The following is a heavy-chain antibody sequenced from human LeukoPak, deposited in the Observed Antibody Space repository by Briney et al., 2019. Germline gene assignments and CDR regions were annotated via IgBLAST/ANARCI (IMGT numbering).Heavy chain of an antibody. CDR3: ARRGTDASFSFFDV. D-gene: IGHD1-1*01. Sequence: GGSLRLSCAASGFTFSSYSMTWVRQAPGKGLEWVSSITSSSSYIHYADSVKGRFTISRDNAKNSLYLQMNGLRAEDTATYFCARRGTDASFSFFDVWGQGTMVTVSS. V-gene: IGHV3-21*01. CDR1: GFTFSSYS. J-gene: IGHJ3*01. CDR2: ITSSSSYI.